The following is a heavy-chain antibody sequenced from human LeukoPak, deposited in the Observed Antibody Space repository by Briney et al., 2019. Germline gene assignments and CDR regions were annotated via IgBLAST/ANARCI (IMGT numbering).Heavy chain of an antibody. CDR1: GFTFSSYW. CDR2: IKQDGSEK. D-gene: IGHD3-3*01. CDR3: ASLFGVVIATNSDAFDI. Sequence: SGGSLRLSCAASGFTFSSYWMSWVRQAPGKGLEWVANIKQDGSEKYYVDSVKGRFTISRDNAKNSLYLQMNSLRAEDTAVYYCASLFGVVIATNSDAFDIWGQGTMVTVSS. V-gene: IGHV3-7*01. J-gene: IGHJ3*02.